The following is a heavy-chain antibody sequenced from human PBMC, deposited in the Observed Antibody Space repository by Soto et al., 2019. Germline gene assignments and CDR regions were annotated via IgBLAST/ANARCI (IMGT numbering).Heavy chain of an antibody. D-gene: IGHD3-9*01. V-gene: IGHV1-2*04. J-gene: IGHJ3*02. Sequence: ASVKVSCKASGYTFTGYYMHWVRQAPGQGLEWMGWINPNSGGTNYAQKFQGWVTMTRDTSISTAYMELSRLRSDDTAVYYCAREGKNYDILTGYYKYAFDIWGQGTMVTVSS. CDR2: INPNSGGT. CDR3: AREGKNYDILTGYYKYAFDI. CDR1: GYTFTGYY.